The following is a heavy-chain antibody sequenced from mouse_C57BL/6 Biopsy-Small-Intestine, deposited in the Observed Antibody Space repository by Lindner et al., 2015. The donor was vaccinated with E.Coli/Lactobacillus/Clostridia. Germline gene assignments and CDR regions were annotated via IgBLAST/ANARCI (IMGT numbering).Heavy chain of an antibody. CDR2: ISSGSSTI. CDR3: AGGNYFDY. Sequence: VQLQESWGGLVKPGGSLKLSCAASGFTFSDYGMHWVRQAPEKGLEWVAYISSGSSTIYYADTVKGRFTISRDNAKNTLFLQMTSLRSEDTAMYYCAGGNYFDYWGQGTTLTVSS. CDR1: GFTFSDYG. J-gene: IGHJ2*01. V-gene: IGHV5-17*01.